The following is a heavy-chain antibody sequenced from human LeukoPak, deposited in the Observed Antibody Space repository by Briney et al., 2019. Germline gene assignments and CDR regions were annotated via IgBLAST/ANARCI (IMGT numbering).Heavy chain of an antibody. CDR2: IYYSGST. CDR3: VSRAGSPWGPFDD. V-gene: IGHV4-59*01. Sequence: TSETLSLTCTVSGGSISSYYWSWIRQPPGKGLEWIGYIYYSGSTNYNPSLKSRVTISVDTSKNQFSLKLSSVTAADTAVYYCVSRAGSPWGPFDDWGQGTLVTVSS. D-gene: IGHD7-27*01. CDR1: GGSISSYY. J-gene: IGHJ4*02.